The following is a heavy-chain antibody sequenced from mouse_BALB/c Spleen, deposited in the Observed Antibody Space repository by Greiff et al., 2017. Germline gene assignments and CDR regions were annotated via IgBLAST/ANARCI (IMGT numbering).Heavy chain of an antibody. CDR1: GYSITSGYY. V-gene: IGHV3-6*02. J-gene: IGHJ2*01. D-gene: IGHD1-1*01. CDR2: ISYDGSN. CDR3: ARRGYYGYVDY. Sequence: EVKLMESGPGLVKPSQSLSLTCSVTGYSITSGYYWNWIRQFPGNKLEWMGYISYDGSNNYNPSLKNRISITRDTSKNQFFLKLNSVTTEDTATYYCARRGYYGYVDYWGQGTTLTVSS.